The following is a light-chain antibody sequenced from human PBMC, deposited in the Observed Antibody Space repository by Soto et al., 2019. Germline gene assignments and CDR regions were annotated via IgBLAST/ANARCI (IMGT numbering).Light chain of an antibody. J-gene: IGLJ3*02. V-gene: IGLV1-40*01. Sequence: QSVLTQPPSMSGAPGQRVTISCTGSRSNIGAGYDVHWYQQLPGTAPKVLIYGNNNRPSGVPDRFSGSNSGTSASLAITGLQAEDEADYYCQSYDRSLSGSGWVFGGGTKVTVL. CDR3: QSYDRSLSGSGWV. CDR1: RSNIGAGYD. CDR2: GNN.